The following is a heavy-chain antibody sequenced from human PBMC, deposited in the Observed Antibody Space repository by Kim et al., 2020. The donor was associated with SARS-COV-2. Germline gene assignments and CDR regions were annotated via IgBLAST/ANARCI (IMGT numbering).Heavy chain of an antibody. CDR3: AGMGEMVRGVLFDD. D-gene: IGHD3-10*01. Sequence: AQKFQGRVTITADESTSTAYMELSSLRSEDTAVYYCAGMGEMVRGVLFDDWGQGTLVTVSS. J-gene: IGHJ4*02. V-gene: IGHV1-69*01.